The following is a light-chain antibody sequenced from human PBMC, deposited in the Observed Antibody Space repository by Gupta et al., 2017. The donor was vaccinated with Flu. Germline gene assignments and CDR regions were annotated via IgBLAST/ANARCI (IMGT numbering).Light chain of an antibody. CDR3: QQYDSTPRT. V-gene: IGKV4-1*01. CDR1: QSVLYSSNNKNY. CDR2: GAS. J-gene: IGKJ1*01. Sequence: ILMPQSPVSLSLSLGERSTTNCKSSQSVLYSSNNKNYLAWYQQKPGQPPQLLIYGASTRESGVPDRCRGSGSGTDFTLTISSLQAEDVAVYYCQQYDSTPRTFGQGTKVEIK.